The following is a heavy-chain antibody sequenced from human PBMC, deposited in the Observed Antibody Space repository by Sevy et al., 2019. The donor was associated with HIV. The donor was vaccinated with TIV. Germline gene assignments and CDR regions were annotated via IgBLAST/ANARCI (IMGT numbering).Heavy chain of an antibody. CDR2: IDQDGGEK. CDR1: GFTFTNYY. J-gene: IGHJ6*03. Sequence: GGSLRLSCAASGFTFTNYYMSWVRQAPGKGLEWVANIDQDGGEKYYVDSVKGRFTISRDNARNSLFLQMNSLRAEDTAMYYCARARYYDILTGQNYYYYMDVWGKGTTVTVSS. CDR3: ARARYYDILTGQNYYYYMDV. D-gene: IGHD3-9*01. V-gene: IGHV3-7*01.